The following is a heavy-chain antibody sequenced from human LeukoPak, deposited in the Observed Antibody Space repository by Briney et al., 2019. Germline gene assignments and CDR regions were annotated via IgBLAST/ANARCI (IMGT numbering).Heavy chain of an antibody. CDR1: GFTFSDYY. Sequence: GGSLRLSCAASGFTFSDYYMSWIRQAPGKGLEWVSYISSSGSTIYYADSVKGRFTISRDNAKNSLYLQMNSLRAEDTAVYYCARARNYDFWSGYYECYFDYWGQGTPVTVSS. CDR2: ISSSGSTI. J-gene: IGHJ4*02. CDR3: ARARNYDFWSGYYECYFDY. V-gene: IGHV3-11*01. D-gene: IGHD3-3*01.